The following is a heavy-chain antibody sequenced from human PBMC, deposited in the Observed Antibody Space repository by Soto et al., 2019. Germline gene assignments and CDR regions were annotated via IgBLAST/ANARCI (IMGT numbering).Heavy chain of an antibody. V-gene: IGHV3-30*18. D-gene: IGHD6-19*01. Sequence: QVQLVESGGGVVQPGRSLRLSCAASGFTFSSYGMHWVRQAPGKGLEWVAVISYDGSNKYYADSVKGRFTISRDNTKNTLYLQMNSLRAEDTSVEYCAKGLMRLYDAFDIWGQGTMVTVSS. J-gene: IGHJ3*02. CDR1: GFTFSSYG. CDR2: ISYDGSNK. CDR3: AKGLMRLYDAFDI.